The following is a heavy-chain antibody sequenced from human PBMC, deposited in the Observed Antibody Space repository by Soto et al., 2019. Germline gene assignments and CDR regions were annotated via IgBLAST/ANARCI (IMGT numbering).Heavy chain of an antibody. CDR2: MSHDENRK. V-gene: IGHV3-30*03. CDR3: ARQNGLGIVVVPAAYPFDS. D-gene: IGHD2-2*03. Sequence: GGSLRLSCAASGFTFAHYAMHWVRHSPGKGLEWVAFMSHDENRKLYSDSVKGRCTVSRDNSRNTLSLQMNSLRAEDTGVYYCARQNGLGIVVVPAAYPFDSWGQGALVTVSS. J-gene: IGHJ4*02. CDR1: GFTFAHYA.